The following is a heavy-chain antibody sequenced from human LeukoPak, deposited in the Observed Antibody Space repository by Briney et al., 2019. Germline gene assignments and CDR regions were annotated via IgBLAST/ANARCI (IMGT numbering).Heavy chain of an antibody. J-gene: IGHJ4*02. CDR2: IFYTGST. D-gene: IGHD2-15*01. Sequence: SETLSLTCTVSGASITTHSWSWIRQPPGKGPEWIGCIFYTGSTNYNPSLKGRVTISPDTSKNQFSLKLSAVAAADTAVYYCARGGSKQEYWGQGTLVSVSS. CDR1: GASITTHS. CDR3: ARGGSKQEY. V-gene: IGHV4-59*11.